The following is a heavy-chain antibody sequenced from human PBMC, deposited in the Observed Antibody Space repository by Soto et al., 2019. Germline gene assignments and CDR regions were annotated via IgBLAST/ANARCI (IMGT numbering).Heavy chain of an antibody. J-gene: IGHJ2*01. V-gene: IGHV3-23*05. Sequence: GGCLRLSCAASGATASTYAMAWVRLAPGRGVEWVAGTYPSGSATNDPDSAKGGFTISRDKTENRQYLQMNSLRVEDTAIYYCAKSPWGCDYVDWYFDLWGRGTLVTVSS. CDR2: TYPSGSAT. D-gene: IGHD4-17*01. CDR1: GATASTYA. CDR3: AKSPWGCDYVDWYFDL.